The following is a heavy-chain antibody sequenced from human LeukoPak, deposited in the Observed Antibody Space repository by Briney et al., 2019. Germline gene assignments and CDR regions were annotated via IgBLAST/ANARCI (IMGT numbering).Heavy chain of an antibody. Sequence: GGSLRLSCAASGFTFSSYAMSWVRQAPGKGPVWVSAISGSGGSTYYADSVKGRFTISRDNSKNTLYLQMNSLRAEDTAVYYCAKGLLRYFDWLLGLDYWGQGTLVTVSS. D-gene: IGHD3-9*01. CDR2: ISGSGGST. CDR3: AKGLLRYFDWLLGLDY. V-gene: IGHV3-23*01. J-gene: IGHJ4*02. CDR1: GFTFSSYA.